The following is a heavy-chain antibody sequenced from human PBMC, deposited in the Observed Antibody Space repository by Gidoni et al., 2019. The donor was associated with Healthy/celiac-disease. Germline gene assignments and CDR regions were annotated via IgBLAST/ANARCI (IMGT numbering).Heavy chain of an antibody. CDR2: INHSGST. V-gene: IGHV4-34*01. CDR1: CSSFSVYY. J-gene: IGHJ4*02. CDR3: ARGLGGSGSYYNQRFDY. Sequence: QVPLQQLGAGLLKPSETLSLTCSVYCSSFSVYYWSWIRQPPGKGLEWIGEINHSGSTNYNPSLKSRVTISVDTSKNQFSLKLSSVTAADTAVYYCARGLGGSGSYYNQRFDYWGQGTLVTVSS. D-gene: IGHD3-10*01.